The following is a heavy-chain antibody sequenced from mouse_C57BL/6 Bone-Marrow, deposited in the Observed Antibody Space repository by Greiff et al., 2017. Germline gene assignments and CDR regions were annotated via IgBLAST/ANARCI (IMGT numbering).Heavy chain of an antibody. V-gene: IGHV1-50*01. CDR3: AREVVMYYFDY. CDR1: GYTFTSYW. Sequence: QVQLQQPGAELVTPAASVKLSCKASGYTFTSYWMQWVKQRPGQGLEWIGEIDPSDSYTNYNQKFKGKATLTVDTSSSAAYMQLSSLTSEDAAVYYCAREVVMYYFDYWGQGTTLTVSS. CDR2: IDPSDSYT. J-gene: IGHJ2*01. D-gene: IGHD1-1*01.